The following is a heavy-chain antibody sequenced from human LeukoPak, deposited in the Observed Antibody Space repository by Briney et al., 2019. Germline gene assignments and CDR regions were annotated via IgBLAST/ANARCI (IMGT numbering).Heavy chain of an antibody. V-gene: IGHV3-23*01. D-gene: IGHD4-17*01. CDR2: INDGGGET. CDR1: GFTPSTSA. J-gene: IGHJ3*01. Sequence: PGGSPRLSRAAPGFTPSTSAMTWVRQAAEKGLERVSLINDGGGETYYAVSVHGRFTISRDNSRNTQYLQMNSRKVEDTAVYCCGRDPNGDYFGAFEFWGQETLVAVSA. CDR3: GRDPNGDYFGAFEF.